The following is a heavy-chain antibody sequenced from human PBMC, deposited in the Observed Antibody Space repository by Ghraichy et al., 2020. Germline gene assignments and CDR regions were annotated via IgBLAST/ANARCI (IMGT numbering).Heavy chain of an antibody. V-gene: IGHV3-74*01. CDR3: VKDLVGGGFGAYGMDV. Sequence: GESLNISCAASGFTFSSYWMHWVRRAPGKGLVWVSRINSDGGSTTYADSVKGRFTISKDNAKNTLYLQMNSLRAEDTAVYYCVKDLVGGGFGAYGMDVWGQGTTVTVSS. CDR2: INSDGGST. D-gene: IGHD2-21*01. J-gene: IGHJ6*02. CDR1: GFTFSSYW.